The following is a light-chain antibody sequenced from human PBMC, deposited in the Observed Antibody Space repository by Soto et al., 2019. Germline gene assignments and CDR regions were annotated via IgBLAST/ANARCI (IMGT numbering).Light chain of an antibody. CDR2: LKSDGSH. CDR1: SGHSSYA. CDR3: QTWATGVI. Sequence: QAVLTQSPSASASLGASVKLTCTLSSGHSSYAIAWHQQQPETGPRFLMKLKSDGSHKKGDGIPDRFSGSSSGAERYLTISSLQSEDEADYYCQTWATGVIFGGGTQLTVL. J-gene: IGLJ2*01. V-gene: IGLV4-69*01.